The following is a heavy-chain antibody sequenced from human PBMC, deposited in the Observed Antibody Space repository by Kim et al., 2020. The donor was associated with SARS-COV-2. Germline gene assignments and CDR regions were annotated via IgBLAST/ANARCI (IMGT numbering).Heavy chain of an antibody. J-gene: IGHJ4*02. Sequence: GGSLRLSCAASGFTFSSYGMHWVRQAPGKGLEWVAVISYDGSNKYYADSVKGRFTISRDNSKNTLYLQMNSLRAEDTAVYYCAKDQGYSYDVSYFDYWGQGTLVTVSS. V-gene: IGHV3-30*18. CDR2: ISYDGSNK. D-gene: IGHD5-18*01. CDR3: AKDQGYSYDVSYFDY. CDR1: GFTFSSYG.